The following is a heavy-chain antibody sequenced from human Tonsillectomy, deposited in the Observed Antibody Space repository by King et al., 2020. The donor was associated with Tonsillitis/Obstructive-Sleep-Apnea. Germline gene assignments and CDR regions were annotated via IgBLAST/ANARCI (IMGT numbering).Heavy chain of an antibody. D-gene: IGHD5-24*01. Sequence: QLQESGPGLVKPSETLSLTCTVSGGSISSYYWSWIRQPPGKGLEWSGNIYYSGSTNYNPSLKSRVTISVDTSKNQFSLKLSSVTAADKAVYYCAWDRSAGYNSLDYFDYWGQGTLVTVSS. CDR2: IYYSGST. CDR3: AWDRSAGYNSLDYFDY. V-gene: IGHV4-59*08. J-gene: IGHJ4*02. CDR1: GGSISSYY.